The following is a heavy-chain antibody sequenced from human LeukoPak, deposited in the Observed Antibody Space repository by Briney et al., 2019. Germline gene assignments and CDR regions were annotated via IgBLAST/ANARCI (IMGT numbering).Heavy chain of an antibody. CDR3: ARDGDWGFGEFVGAFDI. CDR2: IYSGGST. V-gene: IGHV3-53*01. D-gene: IGHD3-10*01. J-gene: IGHJ3*02. CDR1: GFTVSINY. Sequence: GGSLRLSCAASGFTVSINYMSWVRQAPGKGLEWVSVIYSGGSTYYADSVKGRFTISRDNSKNTLYLQMNSLRAEDTAVYYCARDGDWGFGEFVGAFDIWGQGTMVTVSS.